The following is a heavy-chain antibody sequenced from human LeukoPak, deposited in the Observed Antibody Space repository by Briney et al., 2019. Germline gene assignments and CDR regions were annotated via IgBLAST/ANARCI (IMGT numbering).Heavy chain of an antibody. V-gene: IGHV4-61*02. Sequence: SETLSLTCTVSGGSISSGSYYWSWIRQPAGKGLEWIGRIYTSGSTNYNPSLKSRVTISVDTSKNQFSLKLSSVTAADTAVYYCAGQRYGDYRLDYWGQGTLVTISS. J-gene: IGHJ4*02. CDR1: GGSISSGSYY. D-gene: IGHD4-17*01. CDR3: AGQRYGDYRLDY. CDR2: IYTSGST.